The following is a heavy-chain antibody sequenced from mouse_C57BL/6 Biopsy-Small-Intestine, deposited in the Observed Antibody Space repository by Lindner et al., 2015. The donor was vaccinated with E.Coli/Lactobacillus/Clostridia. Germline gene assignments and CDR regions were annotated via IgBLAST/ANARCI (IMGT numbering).Heavy chain of an antibody. CDR1: GYAFSSYW. CDR3: ARPYGNYLGWFAY. D-gene: IGHD2-1*01. CDR2: IYPGDGDT. Sequence: VQLQESGAELVKPGASVKISCKASGYAFSSYWMNWVKQRPGKGLEWIGRIYPGDGDTNYNGKFKGKATLTADKSSSTAYMQLSSLTSEDSAVYFCARPYGNYLGWFAYWGQGTLVTVSA. J-gene: IGHJ3*01. V-gene: IGHV1-80*01.